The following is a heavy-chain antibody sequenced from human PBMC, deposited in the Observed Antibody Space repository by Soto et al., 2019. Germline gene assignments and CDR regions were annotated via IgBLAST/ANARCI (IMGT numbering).Heavy chain of an antibody. CDR2: IKRDGSET. J-gene: IGHJ5*02. V-gene: IGHV3-74*01. Sequence: EVQLVESGGGLVQPGGSLRLSCAASGFTFSSYWMHWVRQVPGKGLVWVSRIKRDGSETNYADSVKGRFTISRDNAKNTLYLQMNSLRAEDTAVYYCTRVVKWFDPWGQGTLVTVSS. CDR1: GFTFSSYW. CDR3: TRVVKWFDP. D-gene: IGHD3-16*02.